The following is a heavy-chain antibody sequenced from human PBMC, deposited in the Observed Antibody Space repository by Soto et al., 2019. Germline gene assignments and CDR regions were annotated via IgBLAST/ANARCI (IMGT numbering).Heavy chain of an antibody. D-gene: IGHD6-13*01. Sequence: SETLSLTCAVYGGSFSGYYWSWIRQPPGKGLEWIGEINHSGSTNYNPSLKSRVTISVDTSKNQFSLKLSSVTAADTAVYYCARGFSGYSVNWGQGTLVTVSS. J-gene: IGHJ4*02. CDR1: GGSFSGYY. V-gene: IGHV4-34*01. CDR3: ARGFSGYSVN. CDR2: INHSGST.